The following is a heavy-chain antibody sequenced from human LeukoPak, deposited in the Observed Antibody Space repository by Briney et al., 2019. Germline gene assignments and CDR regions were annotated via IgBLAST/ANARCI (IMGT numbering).Heavy chain of an antibody. Sequence: ASVTVSCKASGYTFTGXXXXXXXXAXXXXXEXMGWIYGHDGGTNFAQKFQXRVTMTXDXSITTAYMELTSLTPDDTAVYYCVRDFDWGPDYWGQGTLVTVSS. CDR1: GYTFTGXX. D-gene: IGHD3-9*01. CDR2: IYGHDGGT. V-gene: IGHV1-2*02. CDR3: VRDFDWGPDY. J-gene: IGHJ4*02.